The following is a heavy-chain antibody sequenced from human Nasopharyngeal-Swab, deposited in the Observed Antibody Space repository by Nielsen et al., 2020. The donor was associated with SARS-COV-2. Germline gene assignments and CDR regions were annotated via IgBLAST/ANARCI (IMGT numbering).Heavy chain of an antibody. Sequence: WIRQPPGKGLEWIGEINHSGSTNYNPSLKSRVTISVDTSKNQFSLKLSSVTAADTAVYYCARGDKRHGDYVRRLWYFDLWGRGTLVTVSS. D-gene: IGHD4-17*01. CDR3: ARGDKRHGDYVRRLWYFDL. CDR2: INHSGST. V-gene: IGHV4-34*01. J-gene: IGHJ2*01.